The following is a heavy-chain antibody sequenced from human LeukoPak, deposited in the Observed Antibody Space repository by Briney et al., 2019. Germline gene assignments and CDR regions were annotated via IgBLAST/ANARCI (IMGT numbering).Heavy chain of an antibody. CDR3: AKDMSSSGSNGEGYLQH. CDR2: ISWNSGSI. Sequence: GGSLRLSCEASGFTFNDYAMHWVRQASGKGLEWVSGISWNSGSIGYADSVKGRLTISRDNAKNSLYLHINRLRTEDTALYYCAKDMSSSGSNGEGYLQHWGQGTLVTVSS. D-gene: IGHD3-22*01. CDR1: GFTFNDYA. V-gene: IGHV3-9*01. J-gene: IGHJ1*01.